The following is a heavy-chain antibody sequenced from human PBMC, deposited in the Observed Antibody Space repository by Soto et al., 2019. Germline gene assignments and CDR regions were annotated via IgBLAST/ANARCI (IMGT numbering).Heavy chain of an antibody. Sequence: SGGSLRLSCAASGFTFSNAWMNWVRQAPGKGLEWVGRIKSKTDGGTTDYAAPVKGRFTISRDDSKNTLYLQMNSLKTEDTAVYYCTTYYGSGSWYGMDVWGQGTTVTVSS. CDR3: TTYYGSGSWYGMDV. V-gene: IGHV3-15*07. D-gene: IGHD3-10*01. CDR1: GFTFSNAW. CDR2: IKSKTDGGTT. J-gene: IGHJ6*02.